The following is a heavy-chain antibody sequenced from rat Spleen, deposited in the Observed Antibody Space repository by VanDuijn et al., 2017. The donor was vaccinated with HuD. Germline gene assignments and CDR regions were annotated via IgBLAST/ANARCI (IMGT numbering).Heavy chain of an antibody. CDR2: ILYDGGST. J-gene: IGHJ2*01. D-gene: IGHD1-3*01. V-gene: IGHV5-29*01. Sequence: EVQLVESGGGLVQPGMSLKLSCAASGFTFSDYAMAWVRQSPEKGLEWVATILYDGGSTYYRDPVKGRFTISRDNAKSTLFLQMNSLKSEDTATNYCTRGGFYRYWGQGVMVTVSS. CDR1: GFTFSDYA. CDR3: TRGGFYRY.